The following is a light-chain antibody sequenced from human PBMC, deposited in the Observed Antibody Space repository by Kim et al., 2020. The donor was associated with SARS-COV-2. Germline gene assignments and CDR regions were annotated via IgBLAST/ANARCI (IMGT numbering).Light chain of an antibody. V-gene: IGLV3-21*01. J-gene: IGLJ2*01. CDR1: DSGRKS. CDR2: FVK. Sequence: APGQTPTMSWGGNDSGRKSVHWYQQRPGQAPALVIYFVKDRPSGIPERFAGSNSENSATLTISRVEVGDEADYYCQVWDSSTDHVIFGGGTQLTVL. CDR3: QVWDSSTDHVI.